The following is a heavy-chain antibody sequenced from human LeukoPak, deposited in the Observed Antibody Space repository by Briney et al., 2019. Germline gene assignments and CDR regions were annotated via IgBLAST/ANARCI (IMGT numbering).Heavy chain of an antibody. CDR1: GGSFSGYY. CDR2: INHSGST. D-gene: IGHD1-1*01. V-gene: IGHV4-34*01. J-gene: IGHJ4*02. Sequence: SETLSLTCAVYGGSFSGYYWSWLRQPPGKGLEWIGEINHSGSTNYNPSLKSRVTISVDTSKNQFSLKLSSVTAADTAVYYCARRGNDGGFDYWGQGTLVTVSS. CDR3: ARRGNDGGFDY.